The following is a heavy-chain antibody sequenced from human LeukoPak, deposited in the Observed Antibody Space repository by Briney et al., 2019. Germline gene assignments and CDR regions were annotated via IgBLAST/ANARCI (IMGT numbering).Heavy chain of an antibody. V-gene: IGHV4-59*01. CDR3: ARDQIVVAGNWFDP. J-gene: IGHJ5*02. CDR1: GCFNTGYF. D-gene: IGHD1-26*01. CDR2: IYYRWNT. Sequence: SATLCLTFTVSGCFNTGYFWCSIRQPPRKGLEWIGEIYYRWNTNYNPSLKSRVTISINTSKNQFSLNLRSVTTADTAVYYCARDQIVVAGNWFDPWGQGTLVTVSS.